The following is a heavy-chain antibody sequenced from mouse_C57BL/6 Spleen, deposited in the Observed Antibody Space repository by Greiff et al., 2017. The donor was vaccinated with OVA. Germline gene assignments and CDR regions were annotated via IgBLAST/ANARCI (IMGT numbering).Heavy chain of an antibody. CDR3: ARSLLTSYAMDY. Sequence: EVQLQQSGPELVKPGASVKISCKASGYTFTDYYMNWVKQSHGKSLEWIGDINPNNGGTSYNQKFKGKATLTVDKSSSTAYMELRSLTSEDSAVYYCARSLLTSYAMDYWGQGTSVTVSS. CDR2: INPNNGGT. CDR1: GYTFTDYY. D-gene: IGHD1-1*01. V-gene: IGHV1-26*01. J-gene: IGHJ4*01.